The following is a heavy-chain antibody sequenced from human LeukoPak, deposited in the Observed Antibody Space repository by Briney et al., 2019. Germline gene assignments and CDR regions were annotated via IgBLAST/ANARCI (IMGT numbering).Heavy chain of an antibody. J-gene: IGHJ6*02. CDR1: GLTFSSYS. D-gene: IGHD5-12*01. Sequence: SGGSLRLSCAASGLTFSSYSMNWVRQAPGKGLEWVSSISSSSSYIYYADSVKGRFTISRDNAKNSLYLQMNSLRAEDTAVYYCARTEWLRLAADYYYGMDVWGQGTTVTVSS. CDR2: ISSSSSYI. V-gene: IGHV3-21*01. CDR3: ARTEWLRLAADYYYGMDV.